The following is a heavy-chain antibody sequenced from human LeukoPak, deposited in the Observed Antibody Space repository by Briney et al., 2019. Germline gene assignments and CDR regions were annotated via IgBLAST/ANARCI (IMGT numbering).Heavy chain of an antibody. CDR2: IYYSGST. CDR3: ARKVYNGYAPFDY. J-gene: IGHJ4*02. V-gene: IGHV4-30-4*01. Sequence: SQTLSLTCTVSGGSISSGDYYWSWIRQPPGKGLELIGYIYYSGSTYYNPSLKSRVTISVDTSKNQFSLKLISVTAADTAVYYCARKVYNGYAPFDYWGQGTLVTVSS. CDR1: GGSISSGDYY. D-gene: IGHD5-12*01.